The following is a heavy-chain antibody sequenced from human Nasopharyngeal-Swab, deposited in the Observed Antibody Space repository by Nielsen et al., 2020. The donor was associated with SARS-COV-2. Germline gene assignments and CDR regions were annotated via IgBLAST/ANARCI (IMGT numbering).Heavy chain of an antibody. CDR2: INHSGST. CDR1: GGSFSGYY. D-gene: IGHD1-26*01. V-gene: IGHV4-34*01. Sequence: SETLSLTCAVSGGSFSGYYWSWIRQPPGKGLEWIGEINHSGSTNYNPSLKSRVTISVDTSKNQFSLKLSSVTAADTAVYYCARGRRGVWVDYWGQGTLVTVSS. CDR3: ARGRRGVWVDY. J-gene: IGHJ4*02.